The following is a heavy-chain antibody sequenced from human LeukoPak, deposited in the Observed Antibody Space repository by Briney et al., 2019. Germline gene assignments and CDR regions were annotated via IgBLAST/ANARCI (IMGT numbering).Heavy chain of an antibody. CDR2: IIPILGIA. J-gene: IGHJ4*02. CDR1: GGTFSSYA. V-gene: IGHV1-69*04. CDR3: ASKYYDSSGYYELDY. Sequence: SVKVSCKASGGTFSSYAISWVRQAPGQVLEWMGRIIPILGIANYAQKFQGRVTITANKSTSTAYMELSSLRSEDTAVYYCASKYYDSSGYYELDYWGQGTLVTVSS. D-gene: IGHD3-22*01.